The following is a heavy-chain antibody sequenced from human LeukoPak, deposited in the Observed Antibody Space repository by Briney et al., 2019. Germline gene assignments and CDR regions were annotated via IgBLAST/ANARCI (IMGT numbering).Heavy chain of an antibody. D-gene: IGHD5-12*01. Sequence: SETLSLTCTVSGDSISPYYWGWIRQPPGKGLEWIGYMYYSGSTNYNPSLKSRVTISLDSPKNQFSLRLNSVTAADTAVYYCARGVAGYGPYDYWGQGTLVTVSS. CDR1: GDSISPYY. CDR2: MYYSGST. CDR3: ARGVAGYGPYDY. J-gene: IGHJ4*02. V-gene: IGHV4-59*01.